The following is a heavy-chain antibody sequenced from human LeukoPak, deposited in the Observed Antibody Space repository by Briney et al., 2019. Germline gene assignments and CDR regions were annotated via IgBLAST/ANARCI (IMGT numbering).Heavy chain of an antibody. V-gene: IGHV3-9*01. J-gene: IGHJ4*02. CDR3: AKGIHYYDSSGYYY. Sequence: GGSLRLSCAASGFTFDDFAMHWVRQAPGKGLEWVSGISWNSGSIGYSDSVKGRFTISRDNSKNTLYLQMNSLRAEDTAVYYCAKGIHYYDSSGYYYWGQGTLVTVSS. D-gene: IGHD3-22*01. CDR2: ISWNSGSI. CDR1: GFTFDDFA.